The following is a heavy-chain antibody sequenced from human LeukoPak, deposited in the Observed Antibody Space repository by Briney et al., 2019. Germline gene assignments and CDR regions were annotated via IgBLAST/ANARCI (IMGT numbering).Heavy chain of an antibody. CDR2: INYSGAT. J-gene: IGHJ3*02. Sequence: SETLSLTCAVYGGSFSNYHWSWIRQPPGKGLEWIGEINYSGATTYNPSLKSRVTISLDTSKNQFSLKLSSVTAADTAVYYCARDSAPTLFLTSASSKAFDIWGQGTMVTVSS. V-gene: IGHV4-34*01. CDR1: GGSFSNYH. D-gene: IGHD3-10*01. CDR3: ARDSAPTLFLTSASSKAFDI.